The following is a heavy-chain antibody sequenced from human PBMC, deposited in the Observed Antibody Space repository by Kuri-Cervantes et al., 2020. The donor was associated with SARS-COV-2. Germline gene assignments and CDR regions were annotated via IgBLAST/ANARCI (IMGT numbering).Heavy chain of an antibody. CDR2: INPNSGGT. CDR1: GYTFTGYY. CDR3: ARDVAVAGRGWYYYYYYMDV. J-gene: IGHJ6*03. D-gene: IGHD6-19*01. V-gene: IGHV1-2*02. Sequence: ASVKVSCKASGYTFTGYYMHWVRQAPGQGLEWMGWINPNSGGTNYAQKFQGRVTMTRDTSISTAYMELSRLRSDDTAVYYCARDVAVAGRGWYYYYYYMDVWGKGTTVTVSS.